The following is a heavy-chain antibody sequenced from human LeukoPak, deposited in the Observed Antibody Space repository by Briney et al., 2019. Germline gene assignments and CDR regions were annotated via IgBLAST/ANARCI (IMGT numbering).Heavy chain of an antibody. CDR1: GGSISSGDYY. D-gene: IGHD3-3*01. V-gene: IGHV4-30-4*08. Sequence: MPSETLSLTCTVSGGSISSGDYYWSWIRQPPGKGLEWIGYIYYSGSTYYNPSLKSRVTISVDTSKNQFSLKLSSVTAADTAVYYCARYSIFGAVRYFDYWGQGTLVTVSS. J-gene: IGHJ4*02. CDR2: IYYSGST. CDR3: ARYSIFGAVRYFDY.